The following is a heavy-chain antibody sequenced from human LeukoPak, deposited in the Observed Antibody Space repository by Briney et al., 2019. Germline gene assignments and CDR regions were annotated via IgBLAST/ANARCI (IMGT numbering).Heavy chain of an antibody. CDR1: GVTLSDYG. CDR3: AKDFSGFGELLFFFGMDV. CDR2: ISYDGSIT. V-gene: IGHV3-30*18. J-gene: IGHJ6*02. Sequence: QPGRSLRLSCAGSGVTLSDYGIHWVRQAPGKGLEWVAVISYDGSITFYGDSVKGRFTISRDNSEKTVDLQMNSLRAEDTAVYYCAKDFSGFGELLFFFGMDVWGQGTTVIVSS. D-gene: IGHD3-10*01.